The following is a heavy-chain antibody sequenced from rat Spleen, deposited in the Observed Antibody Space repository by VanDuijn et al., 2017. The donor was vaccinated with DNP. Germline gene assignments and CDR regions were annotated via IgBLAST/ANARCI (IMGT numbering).Heavy chain of an antibody. CDR2: VQSGGNT. D-gene: IGHD1-3*01. Sequence: QVQLKESGPGLVQPSQTLSLTCTVSGFSLTSYHVHWVRQPPGKGLEWMGRVQSGGNTDYSSGLRSRLSISRDTSKSQGFLKMNSVQTEDTAMYFCTRSLATVAPTGAMDAWGQGTSVTVSS. CDR3: TRSLATVAPTGAMDA. V-gene: IGHV2-27*01. J-gene: IGHJ4*01. CDR1: GFSLTSYH.